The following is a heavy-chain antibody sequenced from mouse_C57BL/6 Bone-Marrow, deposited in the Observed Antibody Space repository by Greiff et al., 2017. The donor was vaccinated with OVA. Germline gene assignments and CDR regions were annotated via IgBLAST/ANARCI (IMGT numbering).Heavy chain of an antibody. V-gene: IGHV1-55*01. CDR2: IYPSSGRT. CDR1: GYTFTSYW. CDR3: ARSGITTVEGDFAMDY. Sequence: VQLQQPGAELVKPGASVKMSCKASGYTFTSYWITWVKQRPGQGREWIGDIYPSSGRTNYNEKFKSKATLTVDTSSSTAYMQLSSLTSEDSAVYYCARSGITTVEGDFAMDYWGQGTSVTVSS. D-gene: IGHD1-1*01. J-gene: IGHJ4*01.